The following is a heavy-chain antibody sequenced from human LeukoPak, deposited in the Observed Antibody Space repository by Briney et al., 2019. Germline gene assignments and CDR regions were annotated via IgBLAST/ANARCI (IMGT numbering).Heavy chain of an antibody. D-gene: IGHD6-19*01. CDR2: IYHSGST. V-gene: IGHV4-4*02. Sequence: PSGTLSLTCAVSGGSISSSNWWRWVSQPPGKGLEWIGEIYHSGSTNYNPSLKSRVTISVDKSKNQFYLKLSSVTAADTAVYYCARDSMHSSGWSKVDYWGQGTLVTVSS. CDR1: GGSISSSNW. CDR3: ARDSMHSSGWSKVDY. J-gene: IGHJ4*02.